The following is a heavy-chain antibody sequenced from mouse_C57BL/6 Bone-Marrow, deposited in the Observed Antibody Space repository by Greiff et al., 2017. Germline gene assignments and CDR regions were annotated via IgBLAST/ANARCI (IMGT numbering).Heavy chain of an antibody. Sequence: VKLMESGPELVKPGASVKISCKASGYAFSSSWMNWVKQRPGKGLEWIGRIYPGDGDTNYNGKFKGKATPTADKSSSTAYMQLSSLTSEDSAVYFCARTGLLLRYYYYAMDYWGQGTSVTVSS. CDR2: IYPGDGDT. CDR3: ARTGLLLRYYYYAMDY. V-gene: IGHV1-82*01. J-gene: IGHJ4*01. CDR1: GYAFSSSW. D-gene: IGHD1-1*01.